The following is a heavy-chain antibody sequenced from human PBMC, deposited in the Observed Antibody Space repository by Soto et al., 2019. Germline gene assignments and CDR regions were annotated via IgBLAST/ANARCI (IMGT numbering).Heavy chain of an antibody. D-gene: IGHD6-13*01. CDR1: GGSISSGGYY. J-gene: IGHJ4*02. CDR2: IYYSGST. V-gene: IGHV4-31*03. CDR3: ARIGDVVAAAALDY. Sequence: QVQLQESGPGLVKPSQTLSLTCTVSGGSISSGGYYWSWIRQHPGKGLEWIGYIYYSGSTYYNPSLKSRVTISVDTSKNQFSLKLSSVTAADTAVYYCARIGDVVAAAALDYWGQGTLVTFSA.